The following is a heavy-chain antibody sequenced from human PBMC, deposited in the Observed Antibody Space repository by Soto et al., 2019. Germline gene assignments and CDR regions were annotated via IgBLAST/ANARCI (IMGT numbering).Heavy chain of an antibody. CDR3: AKVGYGEFDP. V-gene: IGHV3-9*01. J-gene: IGHJ5*02. CDR1: GFTFDDYA. D-gene: IGHD4-17*01. Sequence: EVQLVESGGGLVQPGRSLRLSCAASGFTFDDYAMHWVRQAPGKGLEWVSGISWNSGSIGYADSVKGRFTISRDNAKNSLYLQMTSLRAEDTALYYCAKVGYGEFDPWGQGTLVTVSS. CDR2: ISWNSGSI.